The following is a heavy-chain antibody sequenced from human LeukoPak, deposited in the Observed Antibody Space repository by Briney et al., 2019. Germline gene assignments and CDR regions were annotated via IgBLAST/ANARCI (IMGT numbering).Heavy chain of an antibody. J-gene: IGHJ3*02. V-gene: IGHV4-59*08. CDR2: IYYSGST. CDR1: GGSISSYY. Sequence: SETLSLTCTVSGGSISSYYWSWIRQPPGKGLEWIGYIYYSGSTNYNPSLKSRVTISVDTSKNQFSLKLSSVTAADTAVYYCASPVASDAFDIWGQGTMVTVSS. CDR3: ASPVASDAFDI.